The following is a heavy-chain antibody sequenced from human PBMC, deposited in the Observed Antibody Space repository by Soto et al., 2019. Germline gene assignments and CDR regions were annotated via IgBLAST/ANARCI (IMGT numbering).Heavy chain of an antibody. Sequence: PGGSLRLSCSASGFTFSSYGMHWVRQAPGKGLEWVAVISYDGSNKYYADSVKGRFTISRDNSKNTLYLQMNSLRVEDTAVYYCAKDQDYGSGQYWGQGTLVTVSS. J-gene: IGHJ1*01. CDR3: AKDQDYGSGQY. CDR2: ISYDGSNK. CDR1: GFTFSSYG. V-gene: IGHV3-30*18. D-gene: IGHD3-10*01.